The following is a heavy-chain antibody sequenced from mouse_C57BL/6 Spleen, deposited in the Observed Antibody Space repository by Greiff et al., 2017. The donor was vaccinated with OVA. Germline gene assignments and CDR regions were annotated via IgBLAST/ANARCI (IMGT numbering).Heavy chain of an antibody. V-gene: IGHV1-26*01. D-gene: IGHD2-3*01. Sequence: VQLQQSGPELVKPGASVKISCKASGYTFTDYYMNWVKQSHGKSLEWIGDINPNNGGTSYNQKFKGKATLTVDKSSSTAYMELRSLTSEDSAVYYCAKGYSYYAMDYWGQGTSVTVSS. CDR3: AKGYSYYAMDY. CDR2: INPNNGGT. CDR1: GYTFTDYY. J-gene: IGHJ4*01.